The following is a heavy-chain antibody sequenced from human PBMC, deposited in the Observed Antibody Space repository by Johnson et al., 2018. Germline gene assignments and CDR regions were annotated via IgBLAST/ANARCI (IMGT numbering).Heavy chain of an antibody. CDR3: ARDRGVRTLDY. V-gene: IGHV3-33*01. J-gene: IGHJ4*02. D-gene: IGHD3-10*01. CDR1: GITFSTSG. Sequence: QVQLVESGGGVVQPGMSLRLSCAVSGITFSTSGMHWVRQAPGKGLEWVAMIWSDGSSEYYADSVRGRFTISRDNSKNTLYLQLNSLRDEDTAVYYCARDRGVRTLDYWGQGSLVIVSS. CDR2: IWSDGSSE.